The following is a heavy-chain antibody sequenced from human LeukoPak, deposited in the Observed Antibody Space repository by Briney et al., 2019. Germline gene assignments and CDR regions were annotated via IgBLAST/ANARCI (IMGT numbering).Heavy chain of an antibody. J-gene: IGHJ4*02. CDR3: ARDTDSDYGDYGPPFDY. D-gene: IGHD4-17*01. Sequence: GASVKVSCKASGYTFTSYGISWVRQAPGQGLEWMGWISAYNGNTNYAQKLQGRVTMTTDTSTSTAYMELRSLRSDDTAVYYCARDTDSDYGDYGPPFDYWGQGTLVTVSS. CDR2: ISAYNGNT. CDR1: GYTFTSYG. V-gene: IGHV1-18*01.